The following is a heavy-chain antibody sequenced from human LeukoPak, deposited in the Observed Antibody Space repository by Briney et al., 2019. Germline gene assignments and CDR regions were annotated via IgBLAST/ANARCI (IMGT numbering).Heavy chain of an antibody. D-gene: IGHD2-2*01. Sequence: GGSLRLSCAASGFTFSSYSMNWVRQAPGKGLEWVSYINSSSSTIYYADSVKGRFTISRDNAKNSLYLQMNSLRAEDTAVYYCAREGGYCSSTSCPPPGDYWGQGTLVTVSS. CDR3: AREGGYCSSTSCPPPGDY. CDR2: INSSSSTI. CDR1: GFTFSSYS. V-gene: IGHV3-48*01. J-gene: IGHJ4*02.